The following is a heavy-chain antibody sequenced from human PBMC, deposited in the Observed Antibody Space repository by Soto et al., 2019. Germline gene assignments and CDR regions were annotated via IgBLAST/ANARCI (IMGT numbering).Heavy chain of an antibody. J-gene: IGHJ4*02. Sequence: KPSETLSLTCTVSGGSVSSSSYYWSWIRQPPGKGLEWIGYIYYSGSTKYNPSLKSRVTISVDTSKNQFSLKLSSVTAADTAVYYCARDRPAVAGFDYWGQGTLVTVSS. V-gene: IGHV4-61*01. D-gene: IGHD6-19*01. CDR2: IYYSGST. CDR3: ARDRPAVAGFDY. CDR1: GGSVSSSSYY.